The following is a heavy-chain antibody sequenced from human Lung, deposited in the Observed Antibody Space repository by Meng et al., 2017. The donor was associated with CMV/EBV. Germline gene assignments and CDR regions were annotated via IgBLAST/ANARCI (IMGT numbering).Heavy chain of an antibody. Sequence: SLITSCAASGFTLSSYWLHRVRQAPGKGLVWVSRNHSNGSSTSYTDSVKGRFTICRDNAKNTLYLQMNSLRAEDTPVYYCTRAADLYDYYDSSGYYGYWGQGTLVTVSS. CDR3: TRAADLYDYYDSSGYYGY. V-gene: IGHV3-74*01. J-gene: IGHJ4*02. CDR1: GFTLSSYW. CDR2: NHSNGSST. D-gene: IGHD3-22*01.